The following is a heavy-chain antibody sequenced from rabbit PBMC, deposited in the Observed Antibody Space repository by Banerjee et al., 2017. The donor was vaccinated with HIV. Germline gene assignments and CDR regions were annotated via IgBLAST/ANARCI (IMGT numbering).Heavy chain of an antibody. CDR2: IYAGSSGST. Sequence: QQQLEESGGGLVKPGGTLTLTCTASGFSFSSSYYMCWVRQAPGKGLEWIACIYAGSSGSTYYASWAKGRFTISKTSSTTVTLQMTSLTAADTATYFCARGEFYAGSSYFNLWGPGTLVTVS. D-gene: IGHD8-1*01. CDR3: ARGEFYAGSSYFNL. J-gene: IGHJ4*01. CDR1: GFSFSSSYY. V-gene: IGHV1S45*01.